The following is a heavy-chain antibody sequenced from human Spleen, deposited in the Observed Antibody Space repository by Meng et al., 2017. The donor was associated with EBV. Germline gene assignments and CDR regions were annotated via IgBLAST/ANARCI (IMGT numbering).Heavy chain of an antibody. CDR2: IYYSGST. J-gene: IGHJ4*01. Sequence: QVAVQQWGAGLLKPSETLSLTCAVYCGSFSGYYWSWIRQPPGKGLEWIGSIYYSGSTYYNPSLKSRITISVDTAKNQFSLKLSSVTAADTAVYYCTRGNSPGYDYWGHGTLVTVSS. D-gene: IGHD2/OR15-2a*01. CDR1: CGSFSGYY. CDR3: TRGNSPGYDY. V-gene: IGHV4-34*01.